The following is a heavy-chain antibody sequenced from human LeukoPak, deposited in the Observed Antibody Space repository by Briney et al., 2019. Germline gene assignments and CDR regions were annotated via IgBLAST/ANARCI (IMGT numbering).Heavy chain of an antibody. CDR3: ARGELPASL. J-gene: IGHJ4*02. CDR2: FDPEDGET. Sequence: ASVKVSCKVSGYTLTELSMHWVRQAPGKGLEWMGGFDPEDGETIYAQKFQGRVTMTRDMSTSTVYMELSSLRSEDTAVYYCARGELPASLWGQGTLVTVSS. V-gene: IGHV1-24*01. CDR1: GYTLTELS. D-gene: IGHD3-10*01.